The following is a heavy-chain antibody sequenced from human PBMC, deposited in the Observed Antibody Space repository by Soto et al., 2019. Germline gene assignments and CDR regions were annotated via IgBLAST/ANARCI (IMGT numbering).Heavy chain of an antibody. D-gene: IGHD2-8*01. CDR1: GYTFTSYA. V-gene: IGHV1-3*01. CDR2: INAGNGNT. Sequence: GASVKVSCKASGYTFTSYAMHWVRQAPGQRLEWMGWINAGNGNTKYSQKFQGRVTITRDTSASTAYMELSSLRSEDTAVYYCARNKYCTYCVCSDPKRDAFDFWGQGTMVTVSS. CDR3: ARNKYCTYCVCSDPKRDAFDF. J-gene: IGHJ3*01.